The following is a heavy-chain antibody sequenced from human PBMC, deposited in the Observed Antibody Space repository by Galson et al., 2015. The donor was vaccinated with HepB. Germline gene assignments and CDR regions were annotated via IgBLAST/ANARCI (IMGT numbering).Heavy chain of an antibody. CDR3: VSNHYIPGSYFNFDN. Sequence: SLRLSCAGSGFTFSSYGMSWVRQAPGKGLEWVSGISGNGGSTYYADSVKGRFTVSRDNSKNTLYMQMNTLRAEDTAVYYCVSNHYIPGSYFNFDNWGQGTLVTVSS. V-gene: IGHV3-23*01. CDR1: GFTFSSYG. D-gene: IGHD3-10*01. J-gene: IGHJ4*02. CDR2: ISGNGGST.